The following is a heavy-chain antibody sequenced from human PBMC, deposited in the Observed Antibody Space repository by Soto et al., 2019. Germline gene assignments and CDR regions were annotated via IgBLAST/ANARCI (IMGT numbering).Heavy chain of an antibody. V-gene: IGHV1-2*04. CDR1: GYTFTGYY. CDR3: ASGAWVSCHYYSYGMDV. Sequence: QVQLVQSGAEVKKPGASVKVSCKASGYTFTGYYMHWVRQAPGQGLEWMGWINPNSGGTNYAQKFQGWVTMTRDTSISTAYMQLSRLRSDDTAVYYCASGAWVSCHYYSYGMDVWGQGTTVTVSS. J-gene: IGHJ6*02. CDR2: INPNSGGT. D-gene: IGHD6-13*01.